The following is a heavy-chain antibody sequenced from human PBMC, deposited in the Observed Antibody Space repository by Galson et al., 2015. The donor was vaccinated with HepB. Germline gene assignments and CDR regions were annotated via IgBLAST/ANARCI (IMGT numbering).Heavy chain of an antibody. CDR3: AMTTVTPGWLSG. Sequence: SVKVSCKVSGYTLTELSMHWVRQAPGKGLEWMGGFDPEDGETIYAQKFQGRVTMTEDTSTDTAYMELCSLRSEDTAVYYCAMTTVTPGWLSGWGQGTLVTVSS. J-gene: IGHJ4*02. V-gene: IGHV1-24*01. CDR1: GYTLTELS. CDR2: FDPEDGET. D-gene: IGHD4-17*01.